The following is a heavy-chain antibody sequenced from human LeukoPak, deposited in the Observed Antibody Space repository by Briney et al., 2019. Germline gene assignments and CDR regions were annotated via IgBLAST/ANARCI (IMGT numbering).Heavy chain of an antibody. V-gene: IGHV3-30*02. CDR1: GFTFSSYG. J-gene: IGHJ4*02. Sequence: GGSLRLSCAASGFTFSSYGMHWVRQAPGKGLEWVAFIRYDGSNKYYADSVKGRFTISRDNAKNSLYLQMNSLRAEDTAVYYCARDPGHVSGSYIRDYWGQGTLVTVSS. CDR3: ARDPGHVSGSYIRDY. CDR2: IRYDGSNK. D-gene: IGHD1-26*01.